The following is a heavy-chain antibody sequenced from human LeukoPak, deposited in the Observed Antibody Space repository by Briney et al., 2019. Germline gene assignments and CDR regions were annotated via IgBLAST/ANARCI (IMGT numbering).Heavy chain of an antibody. J-gene: IGHJ4*02. D-gene: IGHD3-22*01. CDR2: IIPIFGTA. V-gene: IGHV1-69*05. CDR3: ARGSGYYYVFDY. Sequence: ASVKVSCKASGGTFSSYAIIWVRQAPGRGLEWMGGIIPIFGTANYAQKFQGRVTITTDESTSTAYMELSSLRSEDTAVYHCARGSGYYYVFDYWGQGTLVTVSS. CDR1: GGTFSSYA.